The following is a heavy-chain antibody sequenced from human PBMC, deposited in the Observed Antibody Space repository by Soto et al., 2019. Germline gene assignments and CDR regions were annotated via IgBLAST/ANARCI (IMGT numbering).Heavy chain of an antibody. CDR3: AKTRGAMRYAICVYGMDV. D-gene: IGHD2-8*01. J-gene: IGHJ6*02. V-gene: IGHV3-23*01. Sequence: EVQLLESGGGFIHPGGSLRLSCAASGFSFSRFAMNWVRQAPGKGLEWVSIISGSADSTFYADSVKGRFTISRDNSKSTLYLQINSRRAEDTAVYYCAKTRGAMRYAICVYGMDVWGQGTTVTVSS. CDR2: ISGSADST. CDR1: GFSFSRFA.